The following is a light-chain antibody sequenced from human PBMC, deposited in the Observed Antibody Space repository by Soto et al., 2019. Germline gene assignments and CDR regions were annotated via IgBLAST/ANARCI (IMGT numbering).Light chain of an antibody. CDR2: GAS. CDR1: QNVGNN. Sequence: EIVMTQSPSTLSVSPGERATLSCRASQNVGNNLVWYQQKPGQAPRLLIYGASTRAAGSPDRFSGSGSGTEFTLTISGLQSDDFAVYYCQQYGSSSTFGQGTRLEI. CDR3: QQYGSSST. J-gene: IGKJ5*01. V-gene: IGKV3-15*01.